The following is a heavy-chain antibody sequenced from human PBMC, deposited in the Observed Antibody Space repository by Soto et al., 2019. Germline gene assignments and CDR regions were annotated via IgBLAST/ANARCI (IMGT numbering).Heavy chain of an antibody. J-gene: IGHJ4*02. V-gene: IGHV3-30-3*01. Sequence: QVQLVESGGGVVQPGRSLRLSCEASGFAIRNNAIHWVRQTTGKGLQWVAVISFEGSHKYYADSVKGRFTVSRDNPKNTESLQMDSLTVEDSALYYCVRAAGIAAAGSSQGVLWGQGTLVTVSS. CDR2: ISFEGSHK. CDR3: VRAAGIAAAGSSQGVL. D-gene: IGHD6-13*01. CDR1: GFAIRNNA.